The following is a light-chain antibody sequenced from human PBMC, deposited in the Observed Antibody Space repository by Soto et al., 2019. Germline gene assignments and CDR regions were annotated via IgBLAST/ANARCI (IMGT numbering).Light chain of an antibody. CDR2: GAS. CDR1: QSVSSN. CDR3: QQYNNWPPPLT. Sequence: EIVMTQSPATLSVSPGERATLSCRASQSVSSNLAWSQQKPGQAPRLLISGASTRATGIPARFSSSGSGTEFTLTISSLQSEDFAVYYCQQYNNWPPPLTFGGGTKVEIK. J-gene: IGKJ4*01. V-gene: IGKV3-15*01.